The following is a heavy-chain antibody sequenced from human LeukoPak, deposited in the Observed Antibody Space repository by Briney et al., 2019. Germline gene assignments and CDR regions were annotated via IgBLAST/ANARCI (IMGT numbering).Heavy chain of an antibody. V-gene: IGHV4-30-2*03. CDR2: IYHSGST. CDR1: GGSISSGGYY. CDR3: ARHKRSSVVPCYMDV. J-gene: IGHJ6*03. D-gene: IGHD2-2*01. Sequence: SETLSLTCTVSGGSISSGGYYWSWIRQPPGKGLEWIGYIYHSGSTYYNPSLKSRVTISVDTSKNQFSLKLSSVTAADTAVYYCARHKRSSVVPCYMDVWGKGTTVTVSS.